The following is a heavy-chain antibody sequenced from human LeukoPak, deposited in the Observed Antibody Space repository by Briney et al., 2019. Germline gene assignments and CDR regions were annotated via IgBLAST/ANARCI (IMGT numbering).Heavy chain of an antibody. Sequence: GGSLRLSCAASGFTVSSNEMSWVRKAPGKGLEWVSSISGGSTYYADSRKGRFTISRDNAKDSLYLQMNSLRAEDTAVYYCARLTAYNHDYSGRYGLDVWGQGTTVTVSS. V-gene: IGHV3-38-3*01. D-gene: IGHD3-22*01. J-gene: IGHJ6*02. CDR1: GFTVSSNE. CDR2: ISGGST. CDR3: ARLTAYNHDYSGRYGLDV.